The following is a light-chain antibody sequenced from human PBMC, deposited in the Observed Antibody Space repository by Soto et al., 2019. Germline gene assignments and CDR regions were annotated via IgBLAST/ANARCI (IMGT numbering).Light chain of an antibody. V-gene: IGKV3-15*01. CDR3: QQYTDRPRT. CDR2: DAS. Sequence: EIVLTQSPATLSVSPGERATLSCRASQSVRSNLAWYQQKPGQAPRLLIFDASIRLPTVPARFSGSVSGTEFTLTISGLQSEDFAVYFCQQYTDRPRTFGQGTKVDIK. CDR1: QSVRSN. J-gene: IGKJ1*01.